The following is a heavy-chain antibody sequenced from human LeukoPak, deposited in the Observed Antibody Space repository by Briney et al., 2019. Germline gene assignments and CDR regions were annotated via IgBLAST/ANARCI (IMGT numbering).Heavy chain of an antibody. V-gene: IGHV1-2*02. Sequence: ASVKVSCKASGYTFTGYYMHWVRQAPGQGLEWMGWINRNSGGTNYAQKFQGRVTLTRDTSISTAYMELSRLRSDDTAMYYCARDYWFGELLSNFDYWGQGTLVTVSS. CDR1: GYTFTGYY. CDR2: INRNSGGT. J-gene: IGHJ4*02. D-gene: IGHD3-10*01. CDR3: ARDYWFGELLSNFDY.